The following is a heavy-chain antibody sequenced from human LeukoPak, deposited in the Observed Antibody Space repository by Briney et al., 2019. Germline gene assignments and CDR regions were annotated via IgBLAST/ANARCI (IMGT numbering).Heavy chain of an antibody. Sequence: GGSLRLSCAASGFTFSTFALTWVRQAPGKGLEWVSAISGSGANTYYADSVKGRFTISRDNSKNTLYLQMNSLRAEDTAVYYCARDKGVLVVLDYWGQGTLVTVSS. CDR3: ARDKGVLVVLDY. D-gene: IGHD2-15*01. V-gene: IGHV3-23*01. J-gene: IGHJ4*02. CDR1: GFTFSTFA. CDR2: ISGSGANT.